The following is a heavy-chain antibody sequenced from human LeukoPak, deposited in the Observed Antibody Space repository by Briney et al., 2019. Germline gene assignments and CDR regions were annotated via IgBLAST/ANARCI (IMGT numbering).Heavy chain of an antibody. CDR2: ISSSSSYI. CDR1: GFTFSTYA. J-gene: IGHJ3*02. D-gene: IGHD3-16*01. V-gene: IGHV3-21*01. Sequence: GGSLRLSCAASGFTFSTYAVNWVRQAPGKGLEWVSSISSSSSYIYYADSVKGRFTISRDNAKNSLYLQMNSLRAEDTAVYYCARGAFGAQGGDAFDIWGQGTMVTVSS. CDR3: ARGAFGAQGGDAFDI.